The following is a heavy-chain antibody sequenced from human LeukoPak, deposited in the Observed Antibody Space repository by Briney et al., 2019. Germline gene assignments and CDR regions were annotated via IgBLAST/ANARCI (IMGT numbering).Heavy chain of an antibody. CDR2: ISSSSSYI. V-gene: IGHV3-21*01. D-gene: IGHD5-18*01. CDR1: GFTFSTYW. J-gene: IGHJ6*02. Sequence: GGSLRLACAASGFTFSTYWMHWVRQAPGKGLEWVSSISSSSSYIYYADSVKGRFTISRDNAKNSLYLQMNSLRAEDTAVYYCASQRYVDTWGQGTTVTVSS. CDR3: ASQRYVDT.